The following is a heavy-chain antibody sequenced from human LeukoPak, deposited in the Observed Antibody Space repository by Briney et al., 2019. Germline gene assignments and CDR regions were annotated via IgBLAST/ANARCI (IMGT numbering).Heavy chain of an antibody. Sequence: ASVKVSCKASVYTFTSYGIRWVRQAPGQGLEWMGWISAYNGNTNYAQKLQGRVTMTTDTSTSTAYMELRSLRSDDTAVYYCRSGWYGSGTDYWGQGTLVTVSS. CDR1: VYTFTSYG. D-gene: IGHD6-19*01. CDR2: ISAYNGNT. CDR3: RSGWYGSGTDY. V-gene: IGHV1-18*01. J-gene: IGHJ4*02.